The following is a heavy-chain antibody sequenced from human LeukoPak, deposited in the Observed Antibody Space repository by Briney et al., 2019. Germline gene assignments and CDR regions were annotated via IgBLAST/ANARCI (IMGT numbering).Heavy chain of an antibody. V-gene: IGHV3-30*03. J-gene: IGHJ4*02. CDR3: ARRACTGGSCYSKY. D-gene: IGHD2-15*01. Sequence: QSGGSLRLSCAASGFTFSAYGMHWVRQAPGKGLKTVAFISKHGSDKYYADSVKDRFTISRGDSKNTLSLRMNSLTANDTAVYYCARRACTGGSCYSKYWGQGSRVTVSS. CDR2: ISKHGSDK. CDR1: GFTFSAYG.